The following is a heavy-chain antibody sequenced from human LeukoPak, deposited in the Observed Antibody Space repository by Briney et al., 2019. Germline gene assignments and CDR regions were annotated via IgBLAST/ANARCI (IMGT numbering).Heavy chain of an antibody. CDR1: GVSISTFY. V-gene: IGHV4-4*07. CDR2: VFSSGST. Sequence: SETLSLTCTVSGVSISTFYWSWIRQPAGKGLEWVGRVFSSGSTKYNPSLKRRATMSVDTSNNQFTLKLSSVTAADTAIYYCARVGEVVGATLDYFDYWGQGTPVIVSS. D-gene: IGHD1-26*01. J-gene: IGHJ4*02. CDR3: ARVGEVVGATLDYFDY.